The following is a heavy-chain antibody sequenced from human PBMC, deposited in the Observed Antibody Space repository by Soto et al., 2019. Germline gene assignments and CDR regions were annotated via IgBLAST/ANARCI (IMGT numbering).Heavy chain of an antibody. CDR2: ISSSSSYI. Sequence: EVQLVESGGGLVKPGGSLRLSCAASGFTFSSYSMNWVRQAPGKGLEWVSSISSSSSYIYYADSVKGRFTISRDNAKNSLYLQMNSLRAGDTGVYYCARDQPGYSYGYGLGYWGQGTLVTVSS. J-gene: IGHJ4*02. CDR3: ARDQPGYSYGYGLGY. CDR1: GFTFSSYS. D-gene: IGHD5-18*01. V-gene: IGHV3-21*01.